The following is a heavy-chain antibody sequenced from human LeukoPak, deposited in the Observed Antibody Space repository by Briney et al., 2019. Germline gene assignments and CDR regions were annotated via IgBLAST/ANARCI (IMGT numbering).Heavy chain of an antibody. CDR1: GFTFSSYA. CDR3: ARDAALRWFDP. Sequence: PGGSLRLSCAASGFTFSSYAMHWVRQAPGKGLEWVAVISYDGSNKYYADSVKGRFTISRDNSKNTLYLQMNSLRAEDTAVYYCARDAALRWFDPWGQGTLVTVSS. CDR2: ISYDGSNK. D-gene: IGHD6-25*01. V-gene: IGHV3-30-3*01. J-gene: IGHJ5*02.